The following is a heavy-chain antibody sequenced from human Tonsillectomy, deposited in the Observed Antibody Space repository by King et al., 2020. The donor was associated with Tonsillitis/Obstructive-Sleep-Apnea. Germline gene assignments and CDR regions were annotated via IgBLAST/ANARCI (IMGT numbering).Heavy chain of an antibody. Sequence: VQLVQSGAEVKKPGASVKVSCKASGYTITSSYMHWVRQAPGQGLEWMGIIDPSGDSTTYAQKFQGRVTMTRDTSTSTVYMDLSSLRSEDTAVYYCASEYSSSSCARFDYWGQGTLVTVSS. CDR1: GYTITSSY. CDR2: IDPSGDST. D-gene: IGHD6-6*01. V-gene: IGHV1-46*01. J-gene: IGHJ4*02. CDR3: ASEYSSSSCARFDY.